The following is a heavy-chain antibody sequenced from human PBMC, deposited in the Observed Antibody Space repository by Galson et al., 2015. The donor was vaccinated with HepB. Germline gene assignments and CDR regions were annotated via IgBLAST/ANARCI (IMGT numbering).Heavy chain of an antibody. V-gene: IGHV2-5*02. CDR3: AHSPSGYDYYYFDY. J-gene: IGHJ4*02. D-gene: IGHD5-12*01. CDR2: IYWDDDK. CDR1: GFSLSTSGVG. Sequence: PALVKPTQTLTLTCTFSGFSLSTSGVGVGWIRQPPGKALEWLALIYWDDDKRYSPSLKSRLTITKDTSKNQVVLTMTNMDPVDTATYYCAHSPSGYDYYYFDYWGQGTLVTVSS.